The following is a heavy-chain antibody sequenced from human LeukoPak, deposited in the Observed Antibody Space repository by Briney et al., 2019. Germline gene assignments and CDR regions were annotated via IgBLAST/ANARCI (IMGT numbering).Heavy chain of an antibody. V-gene: IGHV3-11*01. Sequence: GGSLRLSCAASGFTFSDYYMSWIRQAPGEGLEWVSYISSSGSTIYYADSVKGRFTISRDNAKNSLYLQMNSLRAEDTAVYYCAREGWLQPQYYFDYWGQGTLVTVSS. CDR1: GFTFSDYY. J-gene: IGHJ4*02. CDR3: AREGWLQPQYYFDY. CDR2: ISSSGSTI. D-gene: IGHD5-24*01.